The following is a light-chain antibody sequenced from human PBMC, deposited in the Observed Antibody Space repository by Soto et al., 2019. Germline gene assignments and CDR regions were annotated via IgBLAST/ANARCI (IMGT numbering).Light chain of an antibody. CDR3: QQTYRAPLT. V-gene: IGKV1-39*01. CDR2: GAS. CDR1: QSISTY. Sequence: DIQMTQSPSSLSASVGDRVTITCRASQSISTYLNWYQQKPGKAPKVLIYGASSLQSGVPSRFSGSVSGTDFTLSISSLQPEDFATYYCQQTYRAPLTFGGGTNVEIK. J-gene: IGKJ4*01.